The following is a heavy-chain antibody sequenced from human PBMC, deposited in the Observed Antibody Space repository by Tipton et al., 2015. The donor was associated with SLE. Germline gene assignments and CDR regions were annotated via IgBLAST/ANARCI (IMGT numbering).Heavy chain of an antibody. CDR1: EFSFSSYY. CDR3: ARGDHFDSSDDNSDYHDAFDI. CDR2: VYPDGVTT. Sequence: SLRLSCAASEFSFSSYYMHWVRQTPGKGLVWVSRVYPDGVTTDYADSVRGRFTISRDNAKNTVYLQMNSLRAEDTALYYCARGDHFDSSDDNSDYHDAFDIWGQGTMVTVSS. J-gene: IGHJ3*02. V-gene: IGHV3-74*01. D-gene: IGHD3-22*01.